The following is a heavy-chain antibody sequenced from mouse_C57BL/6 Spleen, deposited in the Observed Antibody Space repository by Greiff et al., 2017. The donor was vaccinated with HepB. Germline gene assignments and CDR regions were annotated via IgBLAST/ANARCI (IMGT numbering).Heavy chain of an antibody. Sequence: EVKLQESGGGLVQPKGSLKLSCAASGFSFNTYAMNWVRQAPGKGLEWVARIRSKSNNYATYYADSVKDRFTISRDDSESMLYLQMNNLKTEDTAMYYCVRHGYSKGYFDVWGTGTTVTVSS. CDR1: GFSFNTYA. J-gene: IGHJ1*03. CDR2: IRSKSNNYAT. CDR3: VRHGYSKGYFDV. V-gene: IGHV10-1*01. D-gene: IGHD2-3*01.